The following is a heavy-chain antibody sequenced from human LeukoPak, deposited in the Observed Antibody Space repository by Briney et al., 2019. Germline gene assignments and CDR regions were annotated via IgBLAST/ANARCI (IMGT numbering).Heavy chain of an antibody. CDR1: GFTFSSYA. CDR2: IYSGGST. Sequence: GGSLRLSCAASGFTFSSYAMSWVRQAPGKGLEWVSVIYSGGSTYYADSVKGRFTISRDNSKNTLYLQMNSLRAEDTAVYYCAREAHYDSSGYYYFDYWGQGTLVTVSS. D-gene: IGHD3-22*01. V-gene: IGHV3-66*02. J-gene: IGHJ4*02. CDR3: AREAHYDSSGYYYFDY.